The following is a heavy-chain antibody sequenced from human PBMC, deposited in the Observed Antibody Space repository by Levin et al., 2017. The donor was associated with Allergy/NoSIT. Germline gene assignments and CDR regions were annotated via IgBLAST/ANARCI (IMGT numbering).Heavy chain of an antibody. Sequence: PSETLSLTCTVSGGSISSGGYYWSWIRQHPGKGLEWIGYIYYSGSTYYNPSLKSRVTISVDTSKNQFSLKLSSVTAADTAVYYCARAGCYYGSGTRVGSCYFDYWGQGTLVTVSS. CDR1: GGSISSGGYY. J-gene: IGHJ4*02. V-gene: IGHV4-31*03. CDR3: ARAGCYYGSGTRVGSCYFDY. CDR2: IYYSGST. D-gene: IGHD3-10*01.